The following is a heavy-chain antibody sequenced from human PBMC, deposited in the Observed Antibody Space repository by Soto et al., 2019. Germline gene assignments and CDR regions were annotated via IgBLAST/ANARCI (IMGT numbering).Heavy chain of an antibody. CDR2: IDPSDSYT. J-gene: IGHJ4*02. Sequence: GESLKISCKGSGYSFTSYWISWVRQMPGKGLEWMGRIDPSDSYTNYSPSFQGHVTISAGKSISTAYLQWSSLKASDTAMYYCASSPRRGATTKSYWGQGALVTVSS. D-gene: IGHD1-26*01. V-gene: IGHV5-10-1*01. CDR1: GYSFTSYW. CDR3: ASSPRRGATTKSY.